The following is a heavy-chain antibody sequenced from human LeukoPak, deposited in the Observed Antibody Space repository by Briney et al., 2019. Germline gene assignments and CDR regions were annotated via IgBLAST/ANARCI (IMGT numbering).Heavy chain of an antibody. V-gene: IGHV1-18*01. Sequence: ASVKVSCKASGYTFTSYGISWVRQAPGQGLEWMGWISAYNGNTYYAQTLQGRVTMTTDTSTSTAYMELRSLSSEDTAVYYCSRDRVRVTMIVPRAFDIWGQGTMVTVSS. J-gene: IGHJ3*02. D-gene: IGHD3-22*01. CDR1: GYTFTSYG. CDR3: SRDRVRVTMIVPRAFDI. CDR2: ISAYNGNT.